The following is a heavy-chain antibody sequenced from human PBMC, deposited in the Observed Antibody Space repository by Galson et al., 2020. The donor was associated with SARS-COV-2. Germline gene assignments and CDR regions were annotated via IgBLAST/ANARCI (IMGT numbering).Heavy chain of an antibody. V-gene: IGHV3-30-3*01. J-gene: IGHJ5*02. CDR3: ARDGGGWFDP. CDR1: GFTFSSYA. D-gene: IGHD3-3*01. Sequence: TGGSLRLSCAASGFTFSSYAMHWVRQAPGKGLEWVAVISYDGSNNYYADSVKGRFTISRDNSKNTLYLQMNSLRAEDTAVYYCARDGGGWFDPWGQGTLVTVSS. CDR2: ISYDGSNN.